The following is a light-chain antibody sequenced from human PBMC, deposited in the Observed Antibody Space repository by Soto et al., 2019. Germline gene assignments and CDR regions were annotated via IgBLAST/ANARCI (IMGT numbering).Light chain of an antibody. V-gene: IGKV3-15*01. CDR2: AAS. J-gene: IGKJ4*01. Sequence: EVVMTQSPATLSVSPGERVTVSCRASQTIRSNLAWYQQKPGQAPRPLIYAASTRATGIPARFSGSGSATEFTLTISSLQSEDSAVYYCQQYNDWPPLTFGGGTKVEIK. CDR3: QQYNDWPPLT. CDR1: QTIRSN.